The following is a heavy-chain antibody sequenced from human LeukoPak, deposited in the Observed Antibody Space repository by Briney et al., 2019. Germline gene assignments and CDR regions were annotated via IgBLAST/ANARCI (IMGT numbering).Heavy chain of an antibody. CDR2: INTGKGNT. D-gene: IGHD2-15*01. CDR1: GYTFTAYA. V-gene: IGHV1-3*04. J-gene: IGHJ5*02. CDR3: ARDHVVGLAPFDP. Sequence: ASVEVSCKASGYTFTAYAMHWVRQAPGERLEWMGWINTGKGNTKYSQKFQGRVTITMDTSASTAYMELSSLGSEDTAVYYCARDHVVGLAPFDPWGQGTLVTVSS.